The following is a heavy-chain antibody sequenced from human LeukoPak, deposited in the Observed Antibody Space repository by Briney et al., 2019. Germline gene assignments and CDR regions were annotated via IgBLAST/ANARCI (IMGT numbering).Heavy chain of an antibody. D-gene: IGHD5-24*01. Sequence: GGSLRLSCVTSGFTFRGYWMSWFRQAPGKGLEWVGNIQPDGSGAFYVDAMRGRFTISRDNAQNSLYLQINSLRAEDTAVYYCAREDDHNTNDRWGQGTLVTVSS. CDR2: IQPDGSGA. V-gene: IGHV3-7*01. CDR3: AREDDHNTNDR. CDR1: GFTFRGYW. J-gene: IGHJ4*02.